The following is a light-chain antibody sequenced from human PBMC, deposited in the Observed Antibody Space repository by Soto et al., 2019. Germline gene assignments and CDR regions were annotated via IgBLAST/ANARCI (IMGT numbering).Light chain of an antibody. CDR1: QSVSSNY. Sequence: EVVLTQSPGTLSLSPGERATLSCRASQSVSSNYFAWYQQKPGQAPRLLIYGISSRATGIPDRFSGGGSGTDFTLTISRLEPEDFAAYYCEQYGSSPRTFGQGTKVDIK. CDR2: GIS. V-gene: IGKV3-20*01. CDR3: EQYGSSPRT. J-gene: IGKJ1*01.